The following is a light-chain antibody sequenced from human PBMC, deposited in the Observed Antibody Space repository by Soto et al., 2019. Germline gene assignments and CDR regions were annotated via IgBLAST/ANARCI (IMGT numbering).Light chain of an antibody. J-gene: IGKJ1*01. Sequence: EIVLTQSPATLSVSPGERATLSCRASQSVSSNLAWYQQKPGQAPRLLIYDASTLQSGVPSRFSGSGSGTEFSLTISSLQPDEFATYYCQCYSSYPWTFGQGTKVDIK. CDR2: DAS. CDR3: QCYSSYPWT. V-gene: IGKV3-15*01. CDR1: QSVSSN.